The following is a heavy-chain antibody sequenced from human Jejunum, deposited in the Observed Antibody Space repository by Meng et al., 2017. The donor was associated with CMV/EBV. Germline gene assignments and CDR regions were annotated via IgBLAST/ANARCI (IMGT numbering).Heavy chain of an antibody. CDR1: GFTFADYA. J-gene: IGHJ5*02. CDR3: AKSCAPEGISCYSS. D-gene: IGHD2-2*02. CDR2: ISWNSVTI. V-gene: IGHV3-9*01. Sequence: GFTFADYAMHWVWLVPGKGLEWVSGISWNSVTIHYADSVKGRFIVSRDNAKHSLYLQMNSLRVDDTAIYFCAKSCAPEGISCYSSWGQGTLVTVSS.